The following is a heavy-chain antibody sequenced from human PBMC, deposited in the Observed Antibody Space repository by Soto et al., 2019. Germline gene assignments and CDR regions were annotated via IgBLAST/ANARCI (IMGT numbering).Heavy chain of an antibody. CDR2: IHYSVST. J-gene: IGHJ4*02. CDR3: ARSPYSGSYFFDY. V-gene: IGHV4-30-4*01. D-gene: IGHD1-26*01. CDR1: GGSSSSGDYY. Sequence: TLSLTCTVAGGSSSSGDYYWSWIRQPPGKGLEWIAYIHYSVSTYYNPSLKSRVTISVDTSKNQFSLKLSSVTAADTAVYYCARSPYSGSYFFDYWGQGILVTVSS.